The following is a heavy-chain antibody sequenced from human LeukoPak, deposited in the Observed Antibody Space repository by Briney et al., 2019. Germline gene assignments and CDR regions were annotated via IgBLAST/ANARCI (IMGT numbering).Heavy chain of an antibody. CDR1: GGSISSYY. V-gene: IGHV4-59*08. Sequence: SETLSLTCTVSGGSISSYYWSWIRQPPGKGLEWIGYIYYSGSTNYNPSLKSRVTISVDTSKNQFSLKLSSVTAADTAVYYCARRPLTGTNDYWGQGTLVTVSS. CDR2: IYYSGST. CDR3: ARRPLTGTNDY. J-gene: IGHJ4*02. D-gene: IGHD1-20*01.